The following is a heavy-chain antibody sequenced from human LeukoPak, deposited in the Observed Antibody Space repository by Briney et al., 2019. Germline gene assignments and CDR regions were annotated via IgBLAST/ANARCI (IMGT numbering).Heavy chain of an antibody. V-gene: IGHV3-30*04. J-gene: IGHJ4*02. Sequence: PGRSLRLSCAASGFTFSSYAMHWVRQAPGKGLEWVAVMSYDGIYKYYADSVKGRFTISRDNSKNTLYLQMNSLRAEDTAVYYCARDEGSLRGGAYYYDSSALGYWGQGTLVTVSS. D-gene: IGHD3-22*01. CDR1: GFTFSSYA. CDR3: ARDEGSLRGGAYYYDSSALGY. CDR2: MSYDGIYK.